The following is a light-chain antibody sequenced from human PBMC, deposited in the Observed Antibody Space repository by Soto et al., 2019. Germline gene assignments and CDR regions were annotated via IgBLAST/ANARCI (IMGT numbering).Light chain of an antibody. CDR2: GSS. V-gene: IGKV1-12*01. J-gene: IGKJ1*01. CDR1: QGVSDW. CDR3: QQANSYPWT. Sequence: QMTQSQSSVSASVGDSVTITFLASQGVSDWVAWYQQKPGEAPKLLIYGSSSLLSGVPSRFSGTRSGTDFTLTISSLQPEDFATYYCQQANSYPWTFGQGTKVDIK.